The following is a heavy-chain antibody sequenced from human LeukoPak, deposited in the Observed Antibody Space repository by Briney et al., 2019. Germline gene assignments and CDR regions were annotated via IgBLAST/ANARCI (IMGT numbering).Heavy chain of an antibody. J-gene: IGHJ3*02. D-gene: IGHD5-24*01. V-gene: IGHV4-4*08. Sequence: SETLSLTCTVSGGSISSDYWSWIWQPPGPGKELVGFIYNSESTDYNPPLKSRVTISVDTSKNQFSLKLSSVTAADTAVYYCARDTASGAAGWLQIKNAFDIWGQGTMVTVSS. CDR3: ARDTASGAAGWLQIKNAFDI. CDR1: GGSISSDY. CDR2: IYNSEST.